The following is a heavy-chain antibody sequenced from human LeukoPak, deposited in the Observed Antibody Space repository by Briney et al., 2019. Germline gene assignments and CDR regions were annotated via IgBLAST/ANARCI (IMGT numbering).Heavy chain of an antibody. CDR2: INWNGGST. Sequence: AGGSLRLSCAASGFTFDDYGMSWVRQAPGKGLEWVSGINWNGGSTGYADSVKGRFTISRDSAKNSLYLQMNSLRAEDTAVYYCARDRPFYSGYDPYYYYYMDVWGKGTTVTVSS. CDR3: ARDRPFYSGYDPYYYYYMDV. V-gene: IGHV3-20*04. J-gene: IGHJ6*03. CDR1: GFTFDDYG. D-gene: IGHD5-12*01.